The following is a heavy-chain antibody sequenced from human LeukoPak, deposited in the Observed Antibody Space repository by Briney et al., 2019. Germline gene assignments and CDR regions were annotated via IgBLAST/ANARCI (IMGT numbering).Heavy chain of an antibody. J-gene: IGHJ4*02. CDR3: ARRVAARGGNFDY. CDR1: GFTFNSYA. Sequence: GGSLRLSCAASGFTFNSYAMSWVRQAPGKGLEWVSAISDSGGRTYYADSVKGRFTISRDNSKNTLYLQMNSLRAEDTAVYYCARRVAARGGNFDYWGQGTLVTVSS. V-gene: IGHV3-23*01. D-gene: IGHD6-6*01. CDR2: ISDSGGRT.